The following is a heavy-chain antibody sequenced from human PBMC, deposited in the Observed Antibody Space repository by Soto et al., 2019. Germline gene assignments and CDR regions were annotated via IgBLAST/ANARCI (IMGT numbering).Heavy chain of an antibody. CDR2: IYSDGRT. D-gene: IGHD3-22*01. CDR3: ATMIVVVINSYFDY. CDR1: GFTVSNTY. Sequence: GGSLRLSCAASGFTVSNTYLSWVRQAPGKGLEWVSVIYSDGRTYYADSVKGRFTISRDHSKNTLYLQMNSLRAEDTAVYYCATMIVVVINSYFDYWGQGTLVTVSS. J-gene: IGHJ4*02. V-gene: IGHV3-66*01.